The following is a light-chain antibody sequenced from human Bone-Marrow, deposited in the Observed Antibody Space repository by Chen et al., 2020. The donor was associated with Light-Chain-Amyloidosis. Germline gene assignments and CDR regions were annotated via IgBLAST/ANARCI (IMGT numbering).Light chain of an antibody. CDR2: DAS. J-gene: IGKJ2*01. CDR1: QSVSSS. CDR3: QHRSNWPPMYT. V-gene: IGKV3-11*01. Sequence: EIVLTQSPGTLSLSPGERATLSCRASQSVSSSLAWYQHKPGQAPMLLIYDASDRATGVPARFSGSGSGTDFTLNISGLEPEDFAVYYGQHRSNWPPMYTFGQGTKLEIK.